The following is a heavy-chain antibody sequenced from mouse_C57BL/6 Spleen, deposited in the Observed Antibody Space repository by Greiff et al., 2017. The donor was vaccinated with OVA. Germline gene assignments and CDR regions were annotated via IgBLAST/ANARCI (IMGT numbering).Heavy chain of an antibody. CDR3: ARNYGSSYNDY. J-gene: IGHJ2*01. Sequence: QVQLQQPGAELVRPGTSVKLSCKASGYTFTSYWMHWVKQRPGQGLEWIGVIDPSDSYTNYNQKFKGKATLTVDTSSSTAYMQLSSLTSEDSAVYYCARNYGSSYNDYWGQGTTLTVSS. V-gene: IGHV1-59*01. D-gene: IGHD1-1*01. CDR2: IDPSDSYT. CDR1: GYTFTSYW.